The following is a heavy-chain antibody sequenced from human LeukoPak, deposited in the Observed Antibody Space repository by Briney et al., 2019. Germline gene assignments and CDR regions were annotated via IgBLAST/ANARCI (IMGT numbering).Heavy chain of an antibody. CDR1: GYSISSGYF. CDR2: VYHVGTT. V-gene: IGHV4-38-2*02. Sequence: SETLSLTCTVSGYSISSGYFWGWIRQPPGKGLEWIGVYHVGTTDYNPSLKSRVTISVDTSKNQFSLKLSSVTAADTAVYYCAGVKSPQNWFDPWGQGTLVTVSS. CDR3: AGVKSPQNWFDP. J-gene: IGHJ5*02.